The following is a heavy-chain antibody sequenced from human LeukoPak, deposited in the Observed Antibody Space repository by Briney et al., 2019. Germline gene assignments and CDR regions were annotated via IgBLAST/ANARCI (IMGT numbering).Heavy chain of an antibody. CDR3: ARDPVTTFRFCCGWFDP. Sequence: SETLSLTCTVSGGSISSSSYYWGWIRQPPGKGLEWIGIIYYSGSTYYNPSLKSRVTISVDTSKNQFSLKLSSVTAADTAVYYCARDPVTTFRFCCGWFDPWGQGTLVTVSS. CDR1: GGSISSSSYY. CDR2: IYYSGST. V-gene: IGHV4-39*07. J-gene: IGHJ5*02. D-gene: IGHD4-11*01.